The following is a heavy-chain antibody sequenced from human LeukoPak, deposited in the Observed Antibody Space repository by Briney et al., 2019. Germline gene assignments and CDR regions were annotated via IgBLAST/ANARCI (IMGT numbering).Heavy chain of an antibody. D-gene: IGHD4-23*01. CDR1: GFTFSSYS. CDR3: ASLRVGYGGNS. Sequence: PGGSMRLSCAASGFTFSSYSMNWVRQAPGKGLEWVSSISSSSSYIYYADSVKGRFTISRDNAKNSLYLQMNSLRAEDTAVYYCASLRVGYGGNSWGQGTLVTVSS. J-gene: IGHJ4*02. V-gene: IGHV3-21*01. CDR2: ISSSSSYI.